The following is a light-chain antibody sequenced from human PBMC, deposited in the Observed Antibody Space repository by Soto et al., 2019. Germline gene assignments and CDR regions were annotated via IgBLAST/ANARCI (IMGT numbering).Light chain of an antibody. CDR1: QSISSY. CDR2: AAS. CDR3: QQSYSTPRT. J-gene: IGKJ1*01. V-gene: IGKV1-39*01. Sequence: DIQMTQSPSSLSASVRDRVTITCRASQSISSYLNWYQQKPGKAPKLLIYAASSLQSGVPSRFSGSGSGTDVTLTVSSLQPEDFATYFCQQSYSTPRTFGQGTKVEV.